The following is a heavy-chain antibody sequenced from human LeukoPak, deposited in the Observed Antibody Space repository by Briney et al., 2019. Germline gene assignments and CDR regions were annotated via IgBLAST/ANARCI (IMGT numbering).Heavy chain of an antibody. V-gene: IGHV3-74*01. CDR3: AKGTSSSWYAIDY. CDR2: INSDGSST. J-gene: IGHJ4*02. CDR1: GFTFSSYW. Sequence: GGPLRLSCAASGFTFSSYWMHWVRQAPGKGLVWVSRINSDGSSTSYADSVKGRFTISRDNAKNTLYLQMNSLRAEDTAVYYCAKGTSSSWYAIDYWGQGTLVTVSS. D-gene: IGHD6-13*01.